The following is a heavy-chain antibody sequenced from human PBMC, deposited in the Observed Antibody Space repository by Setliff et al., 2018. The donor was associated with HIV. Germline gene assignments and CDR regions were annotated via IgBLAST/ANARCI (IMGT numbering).Heavy chain of an antibody. J-gene: IGHJ6*03. CDR2: IIPVFGTA. CDR1: GGALSTYA. Sequence: SVKVSCKASGGALSTYAINWVRQAPGQGLEWVGGIIPVFGTANYAQKLEGRVTITADESASTAYMELSGLSSEDTAVYYCARAAYYDSRDFSDYYYMDVWGTGTTVTV. V-gene: IGHV1-69*13. CDR3: ARAAYYDSRDFSDYYYMDV. D-gene: IGHD3-22*01.